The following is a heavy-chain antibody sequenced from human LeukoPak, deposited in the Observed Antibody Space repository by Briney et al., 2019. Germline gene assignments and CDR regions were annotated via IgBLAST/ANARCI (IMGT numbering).Heavy chain of an antibody. J-gene: IGHJ4*02. CDR3: ARRSMYYFDY. V-gene: IGHV3-30-3*01. CDR1: GFTFSSYA. Sequence: GGSLRLSCAASGFTFSSYAMHWVRQAPGKGLEWVAVISHDGSNKYYADSVKGRFTISRDNSKNTLYLQMNSLRAEDTAVYYCARRSMYYFDYWGQGTLVTVSS. CDR2: ISHDGSNK.